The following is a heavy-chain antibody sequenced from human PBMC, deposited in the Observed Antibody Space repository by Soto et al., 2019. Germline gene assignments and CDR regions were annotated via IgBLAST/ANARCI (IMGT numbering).Heavy chain of an antibody. D-gene: IGHD1-26*01. V-gene: IGHV3-30-3*01. CDR2: ISYDGSNK. CDR3: ARDLLEQWELHPPYGMDV. Sequence: GGSLRLSCAASGFTFSSYAMHWVRQAPGKGLEWVAVISYDGSNKYYADSVKGRFTISRDNSKNTLYLQMNSLRAEDTAVYYCARDLLEQWELHPPYGMDVWGQGTTVTVSS. CDR1: GFTFSSYA. J-gene: IGHJ6*02.